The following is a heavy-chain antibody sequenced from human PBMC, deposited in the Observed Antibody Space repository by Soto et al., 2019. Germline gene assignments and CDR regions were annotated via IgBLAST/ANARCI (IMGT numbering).Heavy chain of an antibody. D-gene: IGHD3-10*02. V-gene: IGHV3-73*01. J-gene: IGHJ6*02. CDR2: IRSKANNYAT. CDR1: GFSFIDSG. Sequence: GVSLILSWASLGFSFIDSGMQWVLEASWKGLEWMGRIRSKANNYATAYAVSLKGRFTMSRDDSTNTAYLQMNSLKTEDTAVYESSLQIVVCSAYGRAVWGQRTTV. CDR3: SLQIVVCSAYGRAV.